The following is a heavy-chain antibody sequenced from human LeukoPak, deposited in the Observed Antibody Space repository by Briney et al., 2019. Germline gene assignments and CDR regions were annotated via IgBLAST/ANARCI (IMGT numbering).Heavy chain of an antibody. CDR1: GFTFSSYW. CDR2: ISWNSGSI. D-gene: IGHD3-22*01. Sequence: GGSLRLSCAASGFTFSSYWMNWVRQAPGKGLEWVSGISWNSGSIGYADSVKGRFTISRDNAKNSLYLQMNSLRAEDTALYYCAKDMANYYDSSGFDYWGQGTLVTVSS. J-gene: IGHJ4*02. CDR3: AKDMANYYDSSGFDY. V-gene: IGHV3-9*01.